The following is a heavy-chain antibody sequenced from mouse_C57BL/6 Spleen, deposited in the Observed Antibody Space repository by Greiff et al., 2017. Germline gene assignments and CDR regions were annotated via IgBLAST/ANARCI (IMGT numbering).Heavy chain of an antibody. V-gene: IGHV3-6*01. D-gene: IGHD1-1*01. CDR2: ISYDGSN. CDR1: GYSITSGYY. J-gene: IGHJ3*01. CDR3: ARAPHYGSSQAWFAY. Sequence: EVKLQESGPGLVKPSQSLSLTCSVTGYSITSGYYWNWIRQFPGNKLEWMGYISYDGSNNYNPSLKNRISITRDTSKNQFFLKLNSVTTEDTATYYCARAPHYGSSQAWFAYWGQGTLVTVSA.